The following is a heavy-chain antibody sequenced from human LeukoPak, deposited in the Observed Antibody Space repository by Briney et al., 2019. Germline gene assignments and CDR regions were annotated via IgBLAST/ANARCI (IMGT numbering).Heavy chain of an antibody. V-gene: IGHV1-2*02. J-gene: IGHJ5*02. CDR2: INPNSGGT. Sequence: ASVKVCCRASGYTFTGYYMHWVRQAPGQGLEWMGWINPNSGGTNYAQKFQGRVTMTRDASISTAYMELSRLRSDYTAVYYCARGAAVAGFLTWFDPWGQGTLVTVSS. D-gene: IGHD6-19*01. CDR3: ARGAAVAGFLTWFDP. CDR1: GYTFTGYY.